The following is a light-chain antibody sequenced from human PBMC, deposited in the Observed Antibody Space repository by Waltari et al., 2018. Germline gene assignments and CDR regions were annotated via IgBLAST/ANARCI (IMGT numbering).Light chain of an antibody. Sequence: QMTQSPSTLSALVGDRVTITCRASQTINGFLAWYQQKPGQAPKLLIYKASNLESGVPSRFSGTGSGTEFTLTISSLQPADFATYSCQQYHTYYSFGQGTKLELK. CDR2: KAS. J-gene: IGKJ2*03. CDR3: QQYHTYYS. CDR1: QTINGF. V-gene: IGKV1-5*03.